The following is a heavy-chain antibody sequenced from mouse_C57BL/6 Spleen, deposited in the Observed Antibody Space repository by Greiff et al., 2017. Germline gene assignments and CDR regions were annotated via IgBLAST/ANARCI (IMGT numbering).Heavy chain of an antibody. Sequence: QVQLQQSGAELVRPGASVKLSCKASGYTFTDYYINWVKQRPGQGLEWIARIYPGSGNTYYNAKFKGKATLTAEKSSSPAYMQLSSLTSEDSAVYFCARSLLPYYFDYWGQGTTLTGSS. CDR1: GYTFTDYY. V-gene: IGHV1-76*01. D-gene: IGHD2-10*01. CDR3: ARSLLPYYFDY. J-gene: IGHJ2*01. CDR2: IYPGSGNT.